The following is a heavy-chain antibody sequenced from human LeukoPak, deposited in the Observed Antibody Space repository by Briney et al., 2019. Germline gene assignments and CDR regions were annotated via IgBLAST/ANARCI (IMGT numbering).Heavy chain of an antibody. D-gene: IGHD2-21*02. CDR1: GFTFSSYA. Sequence: QTGGSLRLSCAASGFTFSSYAMSWVRQAPGKGLEWVSAISGSGGSTYYADSVKGRFTISRDNSKNTLYLQMNRLRAEDTAVYYCAKVRPLIVVVTATQYYFDYWGQGTLVTVSS. CDR3: AKVRPLIVVVTATQYYFDY. CDR2: ISGSGGST. V-gene: IGHV3-23*01. J-gene: IGHJ4*02.